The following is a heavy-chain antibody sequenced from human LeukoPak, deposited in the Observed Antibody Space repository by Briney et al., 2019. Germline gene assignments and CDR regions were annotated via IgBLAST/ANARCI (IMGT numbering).Heavy chain of an antibody. J-gene: IGHJ4*02. Sequence: ASVKVSCKASGYTFTNYNIDWVRQATGQGLEWMGWINPNSGRAGCVQKFQGRVNITRDTSISTAYMELSSLRSEDTAVYYCVCGHWAVAGFIVRSVQFDYWGQGTLVTVSS. V-gene: IGHV1-8*01. CDR3: VCGHWAVAGFIVRSVQFDY. CDR2: INPNSGRA. CDR1: GYTFTNYN. D-gene: IGHD6-19*01.